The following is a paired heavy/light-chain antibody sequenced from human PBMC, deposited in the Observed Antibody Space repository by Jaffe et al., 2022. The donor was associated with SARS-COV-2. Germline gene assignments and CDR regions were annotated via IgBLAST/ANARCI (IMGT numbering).Heavy chain of an antibody. CDR2: ISGRGVNI. J-gene: IGHJ4*02. D-gene: IGHD3-22*01. CDR1: GFTFSSHA. CDR3: ARGNNYYDSSGHFDW. V-gene: IGHV3-23*01. Sequence: EVRLLESGGGLVQPGGSLRLSCAASGFTFSSHAMSWVRQAPGKGLEWVSMISGRGVNIYYADSVKGRFTISRDNSKNTLYLHMNSLKAEDTAVYYCARGNNYYDSSGHFDWWGQGTLVTVSS.
Light chain of an antibody. CDR2: AAS. CDR1: QSVRNNY. V-gene: IGKV3-20*01. Sequence: EIVLTQSPGTLSLSPGEGATLSCRASQSVRNNYLAWYQQKPGQAPRLLISAASSRATGIPDRFSGSGSGTDFTLTISRLEPEDFAVYYCQQYGTSPPITFGQGTRLEIK. CDR3: QQYGTSPPIT. J-gene: IGKJ5*01.